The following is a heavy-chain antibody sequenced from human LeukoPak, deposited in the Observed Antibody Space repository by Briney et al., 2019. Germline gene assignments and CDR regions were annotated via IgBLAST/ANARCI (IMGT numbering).Heavy chain of an antibody. J-gene: IGHJ6*02. CDR2: IIPILGMA. D-gene: IGHD6-6*01. CDR1: GRTFSSYA. Sequence: SVTLSCKASGRTFSSYAISWVRQAPGQGLEWMGRIIPILGMANYAQKFQDRLTITADNSTSTAYMELSSPRSEDTAVYYCARALSSLSIAARPRGMDVWGQGTTVTVSS. V-gene: IGHV1-69*04. CDR3: ARALSSLSIAARPRGMDV.